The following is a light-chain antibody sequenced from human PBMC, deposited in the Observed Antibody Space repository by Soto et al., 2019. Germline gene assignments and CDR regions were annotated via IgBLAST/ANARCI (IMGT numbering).Light chain of an antibody. CDR1: QSVGSY. J-gene: IGKJ5*01. CDR2: DAS. CDR3: QQRSNWPTIT. Sequence: EIVLTQSPATLSLSPGERATLSCRASQSVGSYLAWYQQKPGQAPRLLIYDASNRATGIPARFSGSGSGTDFTLTISSLEPDDFAVYYCQQRSNWPTITFGQGTRLESK. V-gene: IGKV3-11*01.